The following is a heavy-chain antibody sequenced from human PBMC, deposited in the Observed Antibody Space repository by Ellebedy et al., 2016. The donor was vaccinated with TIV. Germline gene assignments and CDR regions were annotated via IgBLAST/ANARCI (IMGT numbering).Heavy chain of an antibody. CDR2: IYPGDSDT. Sequence: GESLKISCKGSGYSFTSYWIGWVRQMPGKGLEWMGIIYPGDSDTRYSPSFQGQVTISADKSISTAYLQWSSLKASDTAMYYCARNGCSSTSCRKKPNWFDPWGQGTLVTVSS. J-gene: IGHJ5*02. CDR3: ARNGCSSTSCRKKPNWFDP. D-gene: IGHD2-2*01. V-gene: IGHV5-51*01. CDR1: GYSFTSYW.